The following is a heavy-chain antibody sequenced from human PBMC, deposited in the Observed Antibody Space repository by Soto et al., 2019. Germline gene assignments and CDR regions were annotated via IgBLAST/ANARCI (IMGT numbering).Heavy chain of an antibody. CDR3: AKNRQFRSYYESAGHYDN. V-gene: IGHV3-23*01. J-gene: IGHJ4*02. D-gene: IGHD3-10*01. CDR1: GFTFKNYD. Sequence: EVELLESGGGLVQPGGSLRLSCVASGFTFKNYDMRWIRQAPGKWLEWVSGISGSGGVTYYADSVKGRFTITRDNSKNTLYLQMNSLRAEDTAIYYCAKNRQFRSYYESAGHYDNWGQGTLVTVPS. CDR2: ISGSGGVT.